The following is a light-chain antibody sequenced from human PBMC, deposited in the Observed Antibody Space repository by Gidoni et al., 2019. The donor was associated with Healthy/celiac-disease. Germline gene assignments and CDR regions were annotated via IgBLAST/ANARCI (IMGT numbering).Light chain of an antibody. V-gene: IGLV2-14*01. CDR1: SSDGGGYNY. CDR2: DVS. CDR3: SSYTSSSTLV. Sequence: HSALTQPSSVSGSPGQSIPISCTGPSSDGGGYNYVSWYQQHPGKAPKLMIYDVSTRPSGVSNRFSGSKSGNTASLTISGLQAEDEADYYCSSYTSSSTLVFGGGTKLTVL. J-gene: IGLJ2*01.